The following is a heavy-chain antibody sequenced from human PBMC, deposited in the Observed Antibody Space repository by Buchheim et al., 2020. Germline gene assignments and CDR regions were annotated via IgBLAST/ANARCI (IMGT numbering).Heavy chain of an antibody. CDR2: IYHSGST. J-gene: IGHJ6*01. CDR3: ARDPKNYDILNGYYYYGMDV. Sequence: QVQLQESGPGLVKPSGTLSLTCAVSGGSISSSNWWSWVRQPPGKGLEWIGEIYHSGSTNYNPFLKSRVTISVDNSRNQFSLKLSSVTAADTAVYYCARDPKNYDILNGYYYYGMDVWGQGTT. CDR1: GGSISSSNW. V-gene: IGHV4-4*02. D-gene: IGHD3-9*01.